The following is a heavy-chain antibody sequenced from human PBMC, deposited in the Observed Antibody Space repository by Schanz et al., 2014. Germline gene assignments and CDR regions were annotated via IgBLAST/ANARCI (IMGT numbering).Heavy chain of an antibody. V-gene: IGHV1-46*03. CDR2: INPSGGST. J-gene: IGHJ4*02. D-gene: IGHD5-12*01. CDR3: ARTGYDPSLTH. CDR1: GYTFTSYG. Sequence: QVQLVQSGAEVKKPGASMKVSCKASGYTFTSYGISWVRQAPGQGLEWMATINPSGGSTSFAQKFQGRVTFTADKSTSTAFLEVNSLRSEDTAVYYCARTGYDPSLTHWGQGTLVTVSS.